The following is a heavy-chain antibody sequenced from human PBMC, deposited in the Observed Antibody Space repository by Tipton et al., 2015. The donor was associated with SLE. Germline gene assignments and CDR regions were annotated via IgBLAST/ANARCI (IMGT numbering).Heavy chain of an antibody. CDR3: ARREYSSSWSFDY. CDR2: IYYSGST. D-gene: IGHD6-13*01. V-gene: IGHV4-59*11. CDR1: GGSISSHY. Sequence: TLSLTCTVSGGSISSHYWSWIRQPPGKGLEWIGYIYYSGSTNYNPSLKSRVTISVDTSKNQFSLKLSSVTAADTAVYYCARREYSSSWSFDYWGQGTLVTASS. J-gene: IGHJ4*02.